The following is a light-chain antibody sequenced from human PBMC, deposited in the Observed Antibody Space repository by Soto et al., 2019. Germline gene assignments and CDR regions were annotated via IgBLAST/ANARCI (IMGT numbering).Light chain of an antibody. V-gene: IGLV2-14*01. CDR1: SSDVCGYNY. CDR2: DVS. Sequence: QSALTQPASVSGSPGQSITISCTGTSSDVCGYNYVSWYQQHPGKAPKLMIYDVSNRPSGGSNRFSGSKSGNTASLTISGLQAEDEADDYCSSYTSSSTWVFGGGTKLTVL. CDR3: SSYTSSSTWV. J-gene: IGLJ3*02.